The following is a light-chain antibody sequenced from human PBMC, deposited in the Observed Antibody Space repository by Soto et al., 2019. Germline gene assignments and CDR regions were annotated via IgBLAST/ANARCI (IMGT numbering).Light chain of an antibody. CDR3: QQYKDWPPT. J-gene: IGKJ4*01. CDR1: QTISIN. V-gene: IGKV3-15*01. Sequence: EMVMTQSPATLSVSPGERATLSCKTSQTISINLAWYQQKPGQAPRLLISGASTRATAIPARFSGSGSGTDFNRTISSLQPEDFAVYYCQQYKDWPPTFGGGTKVDI. CDR2: GAS.